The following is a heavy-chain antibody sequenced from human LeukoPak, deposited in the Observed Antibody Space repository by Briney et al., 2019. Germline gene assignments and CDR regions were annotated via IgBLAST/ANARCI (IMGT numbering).Heavy chain of an antibody. J-gene: IGHJ3*02. CDR1: GGSISSGGYY. CDR3: ARGSRMVGATRDAFDI. D-gene: IGHD1-26*01. Sequence: SETLSLTCTVSGGSISSGGYYWSWIRQPPGKGLEWIGYIYHSGSTYYNPSLKSRVTISVDRSKNQFPLKLSSVTAADTAVYYCARGSRMVGATRDAFDIWGQGTLVTVSS. CDR2: IYHSGST. V-gene: IGHV4-30-2*01.